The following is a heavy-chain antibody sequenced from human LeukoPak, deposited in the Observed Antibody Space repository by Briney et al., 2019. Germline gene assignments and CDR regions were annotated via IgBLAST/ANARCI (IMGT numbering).Heavy chain of an antibody. Sequence: ASVKVSCKASGYTFTSYDINWVRQATGQELEWMGWMNPNSGNTGYAQKFQGRATMTRNTSISTAYMELRSLRSDDTAVYYCARGGRGIVVVPAADYWGQGTLVTVSS. CDR2: MNPNSGNT. CDR3: ARGGRGIVVVPAADY. CDR1: GYTFTSYD. J-gene: IGHJ4*02. D-gene: IGHD2-2*01. V-gene: IGHV1-8*01.